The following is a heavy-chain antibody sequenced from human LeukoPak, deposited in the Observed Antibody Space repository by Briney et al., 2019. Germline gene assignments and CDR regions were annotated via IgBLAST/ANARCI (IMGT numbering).Heavy chain of an antibody. D-gene: IGHD5-24*01. CDR3: ARGNGYNSAFDY. V-gene: IGHV3-53*01. CDR2: IYSGGAT. CDR1: GFTVSSTY. Sequence: GGSLRLSCAASGFTVSSTYMSWVRQAPGKGLEWVSVIYSGGATYYTDSVKGRFAISRDNSKNTLYLQMNTLRAEDTAVYYCARGNGYNSAFDYWGQGTPVTVSS. J-gene: IGHJ4*02.